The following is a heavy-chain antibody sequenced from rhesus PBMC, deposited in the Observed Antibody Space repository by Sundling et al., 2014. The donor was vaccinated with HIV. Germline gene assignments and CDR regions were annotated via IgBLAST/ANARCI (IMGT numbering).Heavy chain of an antibody. CDR2: ISWNGNNV. V-gene: IGHV3-67*01. CDR3: VTVVGIFGLITGYFDY. CDR1: GFTFDDYA. D-gene: IGHD3-3*01. Sequence: EVQLVESGGGVVQPGGSLRLSCAASGFTFDDYAIHWVRQAPGKGLEWVSGISWNGNNVGYVESVKGRFTISRDNAKNSLYLQMDRLRGEDTALYYCVTVVGIFGLITGYFDYWGQGVLVTVSS. J-gene: IGHJ4*01.